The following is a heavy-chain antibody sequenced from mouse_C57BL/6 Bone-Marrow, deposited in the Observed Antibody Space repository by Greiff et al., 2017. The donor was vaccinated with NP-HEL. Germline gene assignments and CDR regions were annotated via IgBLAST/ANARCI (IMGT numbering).Heavy chain of an antibody. D-gene: IGHD2-5*01. CDR1: GYTFTSYW. J-gene: IGHJ4*01. V-gene: IGHV1-64*01. Sequence: VQLQQPGAELVKPGASVKLSCKASGYTFTSYWMHWVKQRPGQGLEWIGMIHPNSGSTNYNEKFKSKATLTVDKSSSTAYMQLSSLTSEDSAVYYCAIPIVTTRGFYYAMDYWGQGTSVTVSS. CDR2: IHPNSGST. CDR3: AIPIVTTRGFYYAMDY.